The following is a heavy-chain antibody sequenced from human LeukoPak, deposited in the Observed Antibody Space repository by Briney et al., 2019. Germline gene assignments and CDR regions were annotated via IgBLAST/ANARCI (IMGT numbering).Heavy chain of an antibody. J-gene: IGHJ4*02. Sequence: GGSLRLSCAASGFTFSSYPMHWVRQAPGKGLEWVAVISYDGSNKYYADSVKGRFTISRDNSKNTLYLQMNSLRAEDTAVYYCAKVLVTVTTSGDYWGQGTLVTVSS. CDR1: GFTFSSYP. CDR3: AKVLVTVTTSGDY. V-gene: IGHV3-30-3*01. D-gene: IGHD4-17*01. CDR2: ISYDGSNK.